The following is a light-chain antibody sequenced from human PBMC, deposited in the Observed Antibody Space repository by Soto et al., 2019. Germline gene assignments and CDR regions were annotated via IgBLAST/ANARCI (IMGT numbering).Light chain of an antibody. CDR2: GAS. J-gene: IGKJ2*01. V-gene: IGKV3-20*01. Sequence: EIVLTQSPGTLSLSPGERATLSCRASQSVSSSYFAWYQQKPGQAPRLLIYGASRRAAGIPDRFSGSGSGTDFTLTISRLEPEDVAVYYCQQYEAFGQGTKLEIK. CDR1: QSVSSSY. CDR3: QQYEA.